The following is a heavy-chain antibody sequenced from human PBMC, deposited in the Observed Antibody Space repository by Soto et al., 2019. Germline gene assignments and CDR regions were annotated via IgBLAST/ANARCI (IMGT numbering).Heavy chain of an antibody. Sequence: SETLSLTCTVSGGSISSYYWSWIRQPPGKGLEWIGYIYYSGSTNYNPSLKSRVTISVDTAKNQFSLKLSSVTAADTAVYYCARGAPEHFDYWGQGTLVTVSS. CDR2: IYYSGST. V-gene: IGHV4-59*01. CDR3: ARGAPEHFDY. J-gene: IGHJ4*02. CDR1: GGSISSYY.